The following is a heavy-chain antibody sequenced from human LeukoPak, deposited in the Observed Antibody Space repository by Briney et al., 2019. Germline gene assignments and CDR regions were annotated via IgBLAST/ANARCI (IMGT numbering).Heavy chain of an antibody. CDR1: GFTFSSYA. J-gene: IGHJ6*02. Sequence: TGGSLRLSCAASGFTFSSYAMHWVRQAPGKGLEWVAVISYDGSNKYYADSVKGRFTISRDNSKNTLYLQMNSLRAEDTAVYYCAKSGYYYDSSGYYDSQYYYYGMDVWGQGTTVTVSS. V-gene: IGHV3-30-3*02. CDR3: AKSGYYYDSSGYYDSQYYYYGMDV. CDR2: ISYDGSNK. D-gene: IGHD3-22*01.